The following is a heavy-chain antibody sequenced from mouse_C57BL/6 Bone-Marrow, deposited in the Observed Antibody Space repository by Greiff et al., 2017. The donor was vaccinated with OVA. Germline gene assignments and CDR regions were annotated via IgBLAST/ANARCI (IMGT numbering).Heavy chain of an antibody. Sequence: DVMLVESGGGLVKPGGSLKLSCAASGFTFSDYGMHWVRQAPEKGLEWVAYISSGSSTIYYADTVKGRFTISRDNAKNTLFLQMTSLRSEDTAMYYCARGYYGSSYWYFDVWGTGTTVTVSS. J-gene: IGHJ1*03. CDR3: ARGYYGSSYWYFDV. CDR1: GFTFSDYG. CDR2: ISSGSSTI. V-gene: IGHV5-17*01. D-gene: IGHD1-1*01.